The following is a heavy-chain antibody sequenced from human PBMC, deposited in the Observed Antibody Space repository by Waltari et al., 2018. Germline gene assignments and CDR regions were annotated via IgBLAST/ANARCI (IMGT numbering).Heavy chain of an antibody. J-gene: IGHJ6*02. CDR2: IYSGGST. CDR3: ARVRYSNLYYYGMDV. V-gene: IGHV3-53*01. D-gene: IGHD4-4*01. CDR1: GFTVSSHY. Sequence: EVQLVESGGGLIQPGGSLRLSCAASGFTVSSHYMSWVRQAPGKGLEWVSVIYSGGSTYYADSVKGRFTISRDNSKNTLYLQMNSLRAEDTAVYYCARVRYSNLYYYGMDVWGQGTTVTVSS.